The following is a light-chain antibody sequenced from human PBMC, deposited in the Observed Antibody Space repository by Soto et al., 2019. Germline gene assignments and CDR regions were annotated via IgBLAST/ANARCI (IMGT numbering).Light chain of an antibody. CDR1: QDIRSW. J-gene: IGKJ4*01. CDR2: AAS. V-gene: IGKV1D-16*01. CDR3: QQFESYPPS. Sequence: DVQMTQSPSSLSASVGDRVTITCRANQDIRSWLAWYQQKPETAPRRLIYAASNFVSGVPSRFSGSGSGTDFTLTISSLQPEDSATSYCQQFESYPPSFGGGTTVEIK.